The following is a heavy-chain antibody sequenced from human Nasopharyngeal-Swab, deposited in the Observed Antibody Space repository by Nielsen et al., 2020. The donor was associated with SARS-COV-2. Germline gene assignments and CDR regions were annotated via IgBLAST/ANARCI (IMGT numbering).Heavy chain of an antibody. CDR1: GFTFSSYA. CDR2: ISYDGSNK. V-gene: IGHV3-30-3*01. Sequence: GGSLRLSCAASGFTFSSYAMHWVRQAPGKGLEWVAVISYDGSNKYYADSVKGRFTISRDNSKNTLYLQMNSLRAEDTAVYYCARGLRELGYDSSGYLFDYWGQGTLVTVSS. D-gene: IGHD3-22*01. J-gene: IGHJ4*02. CDR3: ARGLRELGYDSSGYLFDY.